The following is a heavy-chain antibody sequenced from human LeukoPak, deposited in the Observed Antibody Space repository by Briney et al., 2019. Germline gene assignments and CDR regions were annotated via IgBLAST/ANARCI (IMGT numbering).Heavy chain of an antibody. CDR1: GFTFSSYA. D-gene: IGHD1-26*01. J-gene: IGHJ4*02. Sequence: GGSLRLSCAASGFTFSSYAMSWVRQAPGKGLEWVSGISGSGGSTYHADSVKGRFTISRDNSKNTLYLQMDSLRAEDTAVYYCAKDWWDLYYFDYWGQGTLVPVSS. CDR2: ISGSGGST. CDR3: AKDWWDLYYFDY. V-gene: IGHV3-23*01.